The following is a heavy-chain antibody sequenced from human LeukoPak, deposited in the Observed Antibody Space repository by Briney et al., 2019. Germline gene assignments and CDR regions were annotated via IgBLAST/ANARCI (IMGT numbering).Heavy chain of an antibody. Sequence: SETLSFTCAVSGYSISNDYYWGWVRQPPGKGLEWIGNIYHSGSTYKNSSLKSRLTMSLDTSKNQFSLKLISVTAADTAMYYCARLSGAPVRHPIYHFDYWGQGTLVTVSS. CDR1: GYSISNDYY. D-gene: IGHD2-2*02. V-gene: IGHV4-38-2*01. CDR2: IYHSGST. J-gene: IGHJ4*02. CDR3: ARLSGAPVRHPIYHFDY.